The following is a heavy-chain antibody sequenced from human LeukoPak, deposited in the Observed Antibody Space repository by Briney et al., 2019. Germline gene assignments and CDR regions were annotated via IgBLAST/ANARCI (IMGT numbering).Heavy chain of an antibody. J-gene: IGHJ4*02. CDR2: IYPGDSDA. CDR3: ARSTGDYYSADY. Sequence: GESLKISCKGSGYSFASYWMAWVRQVSGKGLEFMGIIYPGDSDARYSPSFQGHVTISVDESITTAYLQWSSLEASDTAMYYCARSTGDYYSADYWGQGTLVTVSS. V-gene: IGHV5-51*01. CDR1: GYSFASYW. D-gene: IGHD2-21*01.